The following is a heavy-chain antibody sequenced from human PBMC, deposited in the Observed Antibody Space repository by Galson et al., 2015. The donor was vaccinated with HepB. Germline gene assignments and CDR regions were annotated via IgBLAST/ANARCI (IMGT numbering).Heavy chain of an antibody. J-gene: IGHJ6*02. CDR2: ISGSGGST. D-gene: IGHD6-19*01. CDR1: GFTFSSYA. CDR3: AKGRPDSSGWLYYYYYGMDV. Sequence: SLRLSCAASGFTFSSYAMSWVRQAPGKGLEWVSAISGSGGSTYYADSVKGRFTISRDNSKNTLYLQMNSLRAEDTAVYYCAKGRPDSSGWLYYYYYGMDVWGQGTTVTVSS. V-gene: IGHV3-23*01.